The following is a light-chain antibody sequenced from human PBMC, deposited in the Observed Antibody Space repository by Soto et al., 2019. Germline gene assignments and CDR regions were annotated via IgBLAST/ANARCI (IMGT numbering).Light chain of an antibody. V-gene: IGKV3D-15*01. Sequence: EIVLTQSPATLSVSPGERAALSCRASQSVSNNLAWYQQKPGQPPRLLIFGASTRATGIPARFSGSGSAAEFALTISTLQSEDFAVYYCQQYSVWTLTFGGGTKVEIK. CDR1: QSVSNN. CDR3: QQYSVWTLT. J-gene: IGKJ4*01. CDR2: GAS.